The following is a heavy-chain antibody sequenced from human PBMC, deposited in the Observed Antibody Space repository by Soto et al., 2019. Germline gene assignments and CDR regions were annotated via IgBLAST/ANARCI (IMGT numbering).Heavy chain of an antibody. CDR2: INAGNGNT. J-gene: IGHJ2*01. D-gene: IGHD3-22*01. Sequence: ASVKVSCKASGYSFTTHSMHWVRQAPGQRLEWMGWINAGNGNTKYSQKFQGRVTMTEDASADTAYMELSSLRSEDTAVYYCTTSITMVVVGAWHFDLWGRGTLVTVSS. CDR3: TTSITMVVVGAWHFDL. CDR1: GYSFTTHS. V-gene: IGHV1-3*01.